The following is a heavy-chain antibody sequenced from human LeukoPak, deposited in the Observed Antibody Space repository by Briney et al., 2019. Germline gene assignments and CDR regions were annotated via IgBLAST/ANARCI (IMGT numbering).Heavy chain of an antibody. CDR3: AKDWLYHPRYYYDRSALGAFEY. D-gene: IGHD3-22*01. CDR2: IGTTTSTI. V-gene: IGHV3-48*04. Sequence: PGGSLRLSCAASGFTLSSFGMNWVRQAPGKGLEWVSYIGTTTSTIYYADSVKGRFTISRDNAKNSLYLQMNSLRAEDTAVYFCAKDWLYHPRYYYDRSALGAFEYWGQGTLVTVSS. CDR1: GFTLSSFG. J-gene: IGHJ4*02.